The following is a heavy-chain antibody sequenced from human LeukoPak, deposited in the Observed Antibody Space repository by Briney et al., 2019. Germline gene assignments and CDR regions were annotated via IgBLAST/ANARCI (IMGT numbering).Heavy chain of an antibody. D-gene: IGHD2-15*01. V-gene: IGHV1-69*13. CDR2: IIPIFGTA. J-gene: IGHJ6*03. CDR1: GYTFTGHY. Sequence: ASVKVSCKASGYTFTGHYMHWVRQAPGQGLEWMGGIIPIFGTANYAQKFQGRVTITADESTSTAYMELSSLRSEDTAVYYCARAWGYLAGYYYYMDVWGKGTTVTVSS. CDR3: ARAWGYLAGYYYYMDV.